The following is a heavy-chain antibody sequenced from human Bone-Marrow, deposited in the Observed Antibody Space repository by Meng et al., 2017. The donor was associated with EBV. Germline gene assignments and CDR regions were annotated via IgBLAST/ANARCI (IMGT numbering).Heavy chain of an antibody. Sequence: QVQIRQCGAGLFTVSATLDSSCAAYCVSVSGYYWSWIRQPTGKGLEWIGEINHSRSTNYNPYLKSRVTISVDTSKNQFSLKLSSVTAADTAVYYCARVRSVATITLFDYWGQGTLVTVFS. CDR2: INHSRST. CDR1: CVSVSGYY. V-gene: IGHV4-34*02. J-gene: IGHJ4*02. CDR3: ARVRSVATITLFDY. D-gene: IGHD5-24*01.